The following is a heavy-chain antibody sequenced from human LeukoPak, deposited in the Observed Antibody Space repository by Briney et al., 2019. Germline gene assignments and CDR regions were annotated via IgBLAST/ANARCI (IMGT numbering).Heavy chain of an antibody. J-gene: IGHJ4*02. CDR1: GFIFNNYG. Sequence: GGSLRLSCAASGFIFNNYGMHWVRQAPGKGLEWVAFIRYDGSSKYYADSVKGRFTISRDNSKNTLYLQMNSLRAEDTAVYYCARVVRGSGSYYPGNWGQGTLVTVSS. D-gene: IGHD3-10*01. V-gene: IGHV3-30*02. CDR2: IRYDGSSK. CDR3: ARVVRGSGSYYPGN.